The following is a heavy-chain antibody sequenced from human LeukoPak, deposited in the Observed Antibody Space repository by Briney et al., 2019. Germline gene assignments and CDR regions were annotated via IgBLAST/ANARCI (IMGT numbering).Heavy chain of an antibody. J-gene: IGHJ3*02. Sequence: PSETLSLXCAVYGGSFSGYYWSWIRQPPGKGLEWIGEINHSGSTNYNPSLKSRVTISVDTSKNQFSLKLSSVTAADTAVYYCAREQGDAFDIWGQGTMVTVSS. V-gene: IGHV4-34*01. CDR3: AREQGDAFDI. D-gene: IGHD1/OR15-1a*01. CDR2: INHSGST. CDR1: GGSFSGYY.